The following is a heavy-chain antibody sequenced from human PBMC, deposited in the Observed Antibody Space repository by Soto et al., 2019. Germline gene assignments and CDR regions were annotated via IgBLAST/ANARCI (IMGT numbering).Heavy chain of an antibody. D-gene: IGHD2-8*02. V-gene: IGHV4-30-2*01. CDR1: GGSISSGGYS. Sequence: SETLSLTSAVSGGSISSGGYSWSWIRQPPGKGLEWIGYIYHSGSTYYNPSLKSRVTISVDRSKNQFSLKLSSVTAADTAVYYCARAGSTDWFDPWGQGTLVTVSS. J-gene: IGHJ5*02. CDR3: ARAGSTDWFDP. CDR2: IYHSGST.